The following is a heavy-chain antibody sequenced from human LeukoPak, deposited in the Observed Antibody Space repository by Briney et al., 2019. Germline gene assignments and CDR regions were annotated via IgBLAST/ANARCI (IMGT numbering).Heavy chain of an antibody. CDR3: ARGSLGRWVPVS. CDR1: GYTFTGHD. V-gene: IGHV1-8*01. CDR2: MNPNSGNT. J-gene: IGHJ4*01. D-gene: IGHD4-23*01. Sequence: ASVKVSCKASGYTFTGHDINWVRQAAGQGLEWMGWMNPNSGNTGYAERFHGRVTMTRNTSISTAYMELSSLRSEDTAVYYCARGSLGRWVPVSWGQVTLVTVSA.